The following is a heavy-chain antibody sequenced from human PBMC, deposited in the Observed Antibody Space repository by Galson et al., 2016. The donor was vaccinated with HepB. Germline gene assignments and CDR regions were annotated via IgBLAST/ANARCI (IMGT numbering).Heavy chain of an antibody. Sequence: SLRLSCAASEFTFSSYGMHWVRQAPGKGLEWVAVIWYDGSNKYYADSVKGRFTISRDNSKNTLYLQMNSLRAEDTAVYYCARNLRPPGYYGMDVWGQGTTVTVSS. CDR3: ARNLRPPGYYGMDV. J-gene: IGHJ6*02. V-gene: IGHV3-33*01. CDR2: IWYDGSNK. CDR1: EFTFSSYG. D-gene: IGHD6-25*01.